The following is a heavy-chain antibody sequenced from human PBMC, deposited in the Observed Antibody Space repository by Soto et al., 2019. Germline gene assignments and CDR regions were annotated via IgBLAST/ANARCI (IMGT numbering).Heavy chain of an antibody. J-gene: IGHJ4*02. V-gene: IGHV3-66*01. CDR1: GFTVSSNY. CDR3: ARALIAAAGRDY. Sequence: EVQLVESGGGLVQPGGSLRLSCAASGFTVSSNYMSWVRQAPGKGLVWVSVIYSGGSTYYADSVKGRFTISRDNSKNTLYLQMNSLRAEDTAVYYCARALIAAAGRDYWGQGTLVTVSS. CDR2: IYSGGST. D-gene: IGHD6-13*01.